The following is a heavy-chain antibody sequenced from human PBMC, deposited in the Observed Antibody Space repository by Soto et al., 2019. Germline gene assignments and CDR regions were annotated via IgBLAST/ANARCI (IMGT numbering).Heavy chain of an antibody. CDR2: ISYDGSNK. CDR3: ARGDVVVVPAAIDYYGMDV. J-gene: IGHJ6*02. D-gene: IGHD2-2*01. V-gene: IGHV3-30-3*01. Sequence: GGSLRLSCAASGFTFSSYAMHWVRQAPGKGLEWVAVISYDGSNKYYADSVKGRFTISRDNSKNTLYLQMNSLRAEDTAVYYCARGDVVVVPAAIDYYGMDVWGQGTTVTVSS. CDR1: GFTFSSYA.